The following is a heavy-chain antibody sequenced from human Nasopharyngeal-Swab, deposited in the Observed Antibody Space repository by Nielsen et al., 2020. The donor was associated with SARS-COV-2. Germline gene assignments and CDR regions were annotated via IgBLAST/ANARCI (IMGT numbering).Heavy chain of an antibody. CDR2: VSQGGGT. CDR3: ARGGAGVVPSPVLGLGPYYSYYYMDV. V-gene: IGHV4-34*01. J-gene: IGHJ6*03. Sequence: RQAPGKGLEWIGEVSQGGGTNYNPSLKNRVTISVATSENQFSLKLSSVTAAEMAVYYCARGGAGVVPSPVLGLGPYYSYYYMDVWGKGTTVTVSS. D-gene: IGHD2-2*01.